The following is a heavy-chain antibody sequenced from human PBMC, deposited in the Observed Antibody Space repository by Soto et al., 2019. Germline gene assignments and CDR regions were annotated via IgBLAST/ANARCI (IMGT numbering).Heavy chain of an antibody. J-gene: IGHJ6*02. CDR2: IYYSGTP. D-gene: IGHD4-17*01. V-gene: IGHV4-59*12. Sequence: PSETLSLTCTVAGGSISTDYWNWIRQPPGKGPEWIGYIYYSGTPNYNPSLKSRVTISLDTSKKQFSLKLSSVIAADTAVYYCARDCAVTTCHYYYGMDVWGQGTTVTVSS. CDR1: GGSISTDY. CDR3: ARDCAVTTCHYYYGMDV.